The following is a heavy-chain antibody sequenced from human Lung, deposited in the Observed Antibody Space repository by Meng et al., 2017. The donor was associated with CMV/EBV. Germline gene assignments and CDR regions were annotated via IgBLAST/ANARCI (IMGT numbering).Heavy chain of an antibody. CDR2: INQDGGDK. Sequence: GESXKISCAASGFTFSGFWMSWVRQAPGKGLEWVANINQDGGDKYYVDSVTGRFTISRDNAKNLVYLQLNSLRVEDTAIYYCARGSGMLFDPWGQGTLFTVSS. D-gene: IGHD3-10*02. CDR3: ARGSGMLFDP. CDR1: GFTFSGFW. J-gene: IGHJ5*02. V-gene: IGHV3-7*01.